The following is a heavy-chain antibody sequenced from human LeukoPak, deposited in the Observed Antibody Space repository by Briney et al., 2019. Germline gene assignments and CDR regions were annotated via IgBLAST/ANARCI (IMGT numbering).Heavy chain of an antibody. CDR3: ARDFRGGGYFDY. CDR1: GFTFSSYE. D-gene: IGHD3-10*01. J-gene: IGHJ4*02. Sequence: GGSLRLSCAASGFTFSSYEVNRVRQAPGKGLEWVSYISSSGSTIYYADSVKGRFTISRDNAKNSLYLQMNSLRAEDTAVYYCARDFRGGGYFDYWGQGTLVTVSS. V-gene: IGHV3-48*03. CDR2: ISSSGSTI.